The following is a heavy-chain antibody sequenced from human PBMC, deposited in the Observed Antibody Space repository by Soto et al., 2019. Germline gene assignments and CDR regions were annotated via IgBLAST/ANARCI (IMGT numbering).Heavy chain of an antibody. D-gene: IGHD6-19*01. V-gene: IGHV4-4*02. CDR3: AYGSGWWRLDV. J-gene: IGHJ6*02. CDR1: GGSINNGYW. Sequence: QVHLQESGPGLVKPSGTLSLTCGVSGGSINNGYWWTWVRQPPGKGLEWIGEKHHSGSTNYNLSLKSRVSISLDKSNNQFSLILSSGAAAATAVYYCAYGSGWWRLDVGGQGTTGSVSS. CDR2: KHHSGST.